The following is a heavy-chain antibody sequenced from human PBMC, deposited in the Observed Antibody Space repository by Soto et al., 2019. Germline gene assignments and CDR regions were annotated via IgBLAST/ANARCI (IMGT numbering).Heavy chain of an antibody. Sequence: QVQLVQSGAEVKKPGASVKVSCKASGYTFTSYDINWVRQATGQGLEWMGWMNPNSGNTGYAQKFQGRVTMTRNTSIITAYRELSSLRSEDTAVYYCARGRSMVRVVRYYKSRIIDYWGQGTLYTVSS. D-gene: IGHD3-10*01. CDR3: ARGRSMVRVVRYYKSRIIDY. J-gene: IGHJ4*02. CDR2: MNPNSGNT. V-gene: IGHV1-8*01. CDR1: GYTFTSYD.